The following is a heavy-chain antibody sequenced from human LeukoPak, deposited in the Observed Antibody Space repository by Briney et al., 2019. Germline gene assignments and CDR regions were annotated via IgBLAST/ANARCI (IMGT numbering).Heavy chain of an antibody. J-gene: IGHJ4*02. CDR1: GFSLSTSGVG. V-gene: IGHV2-5*02. CDR2: IYWDDDK. D-gene: IGHD3-16*01. Sequence: SGPTLVKPTQTLTLTCTFSGFSLSTSGVGVGWIRQPPGKALEWLAIIYWDDDKPYRPSLKSRLTITKDTSKNQVVLIMTNMDLVDTATYSCAQSQGSMIMYWGQGTLVTVSS. CDR3: AQSQGSMIMY.